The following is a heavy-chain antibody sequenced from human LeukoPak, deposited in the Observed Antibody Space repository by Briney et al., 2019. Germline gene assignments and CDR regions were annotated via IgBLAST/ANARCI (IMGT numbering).Heavy chain of an antibody. J-gene: IGHJ4*02. D-gene: IGHD3-10*01. V-gene: IGHV3-23*01. CDR2: ISRRDDYT. CDR1: GFAFSSYA. CDR3: AYDYHSGRYHDF. Sequence: GGSLRLSCAASGFAFSSYAMSGVRQPPGKGLEWVSVISRRDDYTYYADSVKGRFTISRDNSKNTLYLQMNTLRAEDTAVYYCAYDYHSGRYHDFWGQGTLVTVSS.